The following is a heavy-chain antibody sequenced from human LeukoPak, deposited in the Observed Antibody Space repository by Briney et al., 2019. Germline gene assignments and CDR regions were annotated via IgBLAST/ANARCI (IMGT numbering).Heavy chain of an antibody. J-gene: IGHJ4*02. CDR3: ANDAATPIAAAGPYYFDY. V-gene: IGHV3-23*01. CDR1: GFTFSSYA. D-gene: IGHD6-13*01. Sequence: GGSLRLSCAASGFTFSSYAMSWVRQAPGKVLEWVSAISGSGGSTYCADSVKGRFTISRDNYKNTLYLEMNSLRAEDTAVYYCANDAATPIAAAGPYYFDYWGQGTLVTVSS. CDR2: ISGSGGST.